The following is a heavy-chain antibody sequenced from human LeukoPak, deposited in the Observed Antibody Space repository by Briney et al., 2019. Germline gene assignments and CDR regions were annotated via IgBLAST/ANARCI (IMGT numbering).Heavy chain of an antibody. V-gene: IGHV1-8*01. Sequence: GASVKVSCKASGYTFTSYDINWVRQATGQGLEWMGWMNPNSGNTGYAQKFQGRVTMTRNTSISTAYMELSSLRSEDTAVYYCARGGRVRGVLAFYRWFDPWGQGTLVTVSS. CDR1: GYTFTSYD. J-gene: IGHJ5*02. D-gene: IGHD3-10*01. CDR3: ARGGRVRGVLAFYRWFDP. CDR2: MNPNSGNT.